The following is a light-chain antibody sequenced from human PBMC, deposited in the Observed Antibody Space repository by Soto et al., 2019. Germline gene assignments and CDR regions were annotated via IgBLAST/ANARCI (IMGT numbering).Light chain of an antibody. CDR1: SSNIGAGFD. Sequence: QSVLTQPPSVSGAPGQRVTISCTGSSSNIGAGFDVHWYQQLPGTAPKLLIYGNSNRPSGVPDRFSGSKSGTLASLAITGLQAEDEADYYCQSYDTRLTVIFGGGTKLTVL. CDR3: QSYDTRLTVI. J-gene: IGLJ2*01. V-gene: IGLV1-40*01. CDR2: GNS.